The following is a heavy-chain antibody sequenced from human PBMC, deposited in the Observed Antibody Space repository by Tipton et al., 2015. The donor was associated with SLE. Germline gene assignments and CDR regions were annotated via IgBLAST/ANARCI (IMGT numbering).Heavy chain of an antibody. D-gene: IGHD5-12*01. CDR3: ARWNVYPINAFDM. V-gene: IGHV1-2*02. CDR2: ISPHSGGT. J-gene: IGHJ3*02. Sequence: QLVQSGPEVKKPGASVKVSCRASGYPFAAYYVHWVRQVPGQGLEWMGWISPHSGGTKYAQKFQGRVTMTRDTSVSTAYMELSGLTSDDTAVYYCARWNVYPINAFDMWGQGTMFTVSS. CDR1: GYPFAAYY.